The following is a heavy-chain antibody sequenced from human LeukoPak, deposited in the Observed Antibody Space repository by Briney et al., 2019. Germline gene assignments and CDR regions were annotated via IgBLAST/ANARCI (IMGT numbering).Heavy chain of an antibody. D-gene: IGHD4/OR15-4a*01. CDR2: IYTSGST. CDR1: GGSISSGSYY. Sequence: SETLSLTCTVSGGSISSGSYYWSWIRQPAGKGLEWIGRIYTSGSTNYNPSLKSRVTISVDTSKNQFSLKLSSVTAADTAVYYCAKAFSSAYDYGPTDSWGQGTLVTVSS. J-gene: IGHJ4*02. CDR3: AKAFSSAYDYGPTDS. V-gene: IGHV4-61*02.